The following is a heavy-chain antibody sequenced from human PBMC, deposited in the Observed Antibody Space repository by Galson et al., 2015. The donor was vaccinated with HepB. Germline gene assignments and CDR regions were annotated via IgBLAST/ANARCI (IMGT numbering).Heavy chain of an antibody. Sequence: SLRLSCAASGFTSSSYWMSWVRQVPGTGLEWVGRSRNQANGHTTEYAPSVKGRFTVSREDSTNSLYLQMNSLKTEDTAVYYCVRVRGSGWSTSFFDYWGQGTLVTVSS. CDR3: VRVRGSGWSTSFFDY. CDR1: GFTSSSYW. J-gene: IGHJ4*02. D-gene: IGHD6-13*01. V-gene: IGHV3-72*01. CDR2: SRNQANGHTT.